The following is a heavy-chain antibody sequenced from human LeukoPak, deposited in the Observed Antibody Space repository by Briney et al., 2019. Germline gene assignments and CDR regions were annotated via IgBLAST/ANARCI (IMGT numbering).Heavy chain of an antibody. CDR3: ARRAGRRYCSSTSCYGWYFDL. J-gene: IGHJ2*01. Sequence: PSETLSLTCAVYGGSFSGYYWSWIRQPPGKGLEWIGEINQSGSTNYNPSLKSRVTISVDTSKNQFSLKLSSVTAADTAVYYCARRAGRRYCSSTSCYGWYFDLWGRGTLVTVSS. CDR1: GGSFSGYY. CDR2: INQSGST. D-gene: IGHD2-2*01. V-gene: IGHV4-34*01.